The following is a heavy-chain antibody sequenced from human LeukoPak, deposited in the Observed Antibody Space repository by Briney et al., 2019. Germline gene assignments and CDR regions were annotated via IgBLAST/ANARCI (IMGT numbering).Heavy chain of an antibody. J-gene: IGHJ4*02. V-gene: IGHV3-30*02. CDR2: IRDGSNK. CDR1: GFTFSSYG. Sequence: GGSLRLSCAASGFTFSSYGMNWVRQAPGKGLEWVAFIRDGSNKYYADSVKGRFTVSRDNFKNTLYLEMNSLRAEDTAVYYCAKDWGVYFDYWGQGTLVTVSS. CDR3: AKDWGVYFDY. D-gene: IGHD6-13*01.